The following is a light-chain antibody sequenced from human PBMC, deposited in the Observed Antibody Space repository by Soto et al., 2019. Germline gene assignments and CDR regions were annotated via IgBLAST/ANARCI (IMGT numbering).Light chain of an antibody. CDR3: QQYEKWLPWT. CDR1: QSVSTN. Sequence: EIVMTQSPATLSVSPGERATLSCRASQSVSTNLAWYQHRPGQAPRLLIYGASTRATAIPARFSGSGSGTEFTLTISSLQSEDFAIYYCQQYEKWLPWTFGQGTKVDIK. CDR2: GAS. V-gene: IGKV3-15*01. J-gene: IGKJ1*01.